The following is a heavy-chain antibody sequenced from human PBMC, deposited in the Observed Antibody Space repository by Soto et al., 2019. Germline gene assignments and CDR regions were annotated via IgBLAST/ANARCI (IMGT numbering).Heavy chain of an antibody. D-gene: IGHD3-10*01. V-gene: IGHV4-34*01. CDR3: ARALLWFGLDY. CDR2: INHSGST. Sequence: SETLSLTCAVYGGSFSGYYWSWIRQPPGKGLEWIGEINHSGSTNYNPSLKSRVTILVDTSKNQFSLKLSSVTAADTAVYYCARALLWFGLDYWGQGTLVTVSS. J-gene: IGHJ4*02. CDR1: GGSFSGYY.